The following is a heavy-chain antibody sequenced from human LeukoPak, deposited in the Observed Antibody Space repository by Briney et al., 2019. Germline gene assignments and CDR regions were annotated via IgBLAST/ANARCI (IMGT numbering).Heavy chain of an antibody. J-gene: IGHJ4*02. V-gene: IGHV4-34*01. CDR3: ARGIKTRSYRYVGYYYFDY. D-gene: IGHD3-16*02. Sequence: SETLSLTCAVYGGSFSGYYWSWIRQPPGKGLEWIGEINHSGSTNYNPSLKSRVTISVDTSKNQFSLKLSSVTAADTAVYYCARGIKTRSYRYVGYYYFDYWGQGTLVTVSS. CDR1: GGSFSGYY. CDR2: INHSGST.